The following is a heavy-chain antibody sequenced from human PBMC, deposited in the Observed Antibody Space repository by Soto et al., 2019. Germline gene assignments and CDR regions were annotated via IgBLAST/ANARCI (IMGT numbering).Heavy chain of an antibody. CDR2: INPDGGAT. J-gene: IGHJ5*02. CDR1: GYSFSTYH. CDR3: ARGDIVLVPASEGNWFDP. Sequence: QVQLVQSGAEVKMPGTSVKVSCKASGYSFSTYHIHWVRQAHGQGLEWLGFINPDGGATNYAQKFQGRLRLTRDTPTSTVSNELSSLEHDDTAVYYCARGDIVLVPASEGNWFDPWGQGTLVTVSS. V-gene: IGHV1-46*01. D-gene: IGHD2-2*01.